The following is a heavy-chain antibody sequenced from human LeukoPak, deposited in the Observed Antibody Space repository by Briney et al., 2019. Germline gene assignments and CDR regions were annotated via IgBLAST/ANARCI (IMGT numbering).Heavy chain of an antibody. CDR1: GFTFSSYS. D-gene: IGHD6-6*01. J-gene: IGHJ4*02. CDR2: ISSSSSYI. Sequence: TGGSLRLSCAASGFTFSSYSRNWVRQAPGKGLEWVSSISSSSSYIYYADSEKGRFTISRDNAKNSLYLQMNSLRAEDTAVYYCASPLYSSSSVWGQGTLVTVSS. V-gene: IGHV3-21*01. CDR3: ASPLYSSSSV.